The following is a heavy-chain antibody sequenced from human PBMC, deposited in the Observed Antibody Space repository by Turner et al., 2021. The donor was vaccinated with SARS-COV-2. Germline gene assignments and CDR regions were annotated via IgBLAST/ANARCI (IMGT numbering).Heavy chain of an antibody. CDR3: ARDPSNTSGRYQYFDY. CDR2: ISCYNGDT. V-gene: IGHV1-18*01. J-gene: IGHJ4*02. D-gene: IGHD6-19*01. Sequence: QGQLVQSGAEVKKPGASVKVSCKASGYDFTHHGISWVRQAPGQGLEWMGWISCYNGDTKYAGKFQGRVTMTKDTSTGTAYMEMTSLRSDDTAVYYCARDPSNTSGRYQYFDYWGQGTLVTVSS. CDR1: GYDFTHHG.